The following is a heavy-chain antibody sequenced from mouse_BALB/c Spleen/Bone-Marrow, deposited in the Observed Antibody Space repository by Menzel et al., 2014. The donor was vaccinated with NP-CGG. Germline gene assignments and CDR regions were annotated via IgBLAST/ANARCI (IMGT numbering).Heavy chain of an antibody. CDR1: GFTFSSYG. Sequence: EVQRVESGGDLVKPGGSLKLSCAASGFTFSSYGMSWVRQTPDKRLGWVATISSGGSHTYYPGSVKGRFTISRDNAKNTLYLQMSSLKSEDTAIYYCARRGYDNSYWYFGVWGAGTTVTVSS. CDR2: ISSGGSHT. CDR3: ARRGYDNSYWYFGV. D-gene: IGHD2-10*02. V-gene: IGHV5-6*01. J-gene: IGHJ1*01.